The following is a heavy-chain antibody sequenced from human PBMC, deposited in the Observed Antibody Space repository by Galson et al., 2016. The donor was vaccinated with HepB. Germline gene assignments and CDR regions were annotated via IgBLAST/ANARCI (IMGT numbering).Heavy chain of an antibody. D-gene: IGHD3-3*01. V-gene: IGHV3-33*01. CDR3: AREMKPHLEWLFRSRLRPVDY. J-gene: IGHJ4*02. CDR1: GFTFSSYG. CDR2: IWNDGSNK. Sequence: SLRLSCAASGFTFSSYGMHWVRQAPGRGLEWVAVIWNDGSNKYYADSVKGRFTISRDNSKNTLYLELNSLRAEDTAVHYCAREMKPHLEWLFRSRLRPVDYWSQGTLVTVSS.